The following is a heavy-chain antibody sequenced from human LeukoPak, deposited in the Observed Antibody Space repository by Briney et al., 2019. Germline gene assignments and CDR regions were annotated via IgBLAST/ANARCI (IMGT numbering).Heavy chain of an antibody. D-gene: IGHD4-17*01. V-gene: IGHV1-69*06. CDR2: IIPIFGTA. Sequence: SVKVSCKASGGTFSSYAISWVRQAPGQGLERMGGIIPIFGTANYAQKFQGRVTMTEDTSTDTAYMELSSLRSEDTAVYYCATVDYGDAPFWFDPWGQGTLVTVSS. CDR1: GGTFSSYA. J-gene: IGHJ5*02. CDR3: ATVDYGDAPFWFDP.